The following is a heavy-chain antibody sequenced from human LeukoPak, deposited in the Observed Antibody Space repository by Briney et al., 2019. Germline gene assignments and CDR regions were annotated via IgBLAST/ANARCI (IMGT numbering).Heavy chain of an antibody. Sequence: GGSLRLSCAASGFTFSAFWMHWVRQAPGKGLVWVSRISSDGSNTPYADSVKGRFTISRDNAKNTLFLQLSSLRAEDTAVYYCARGPDHGGSYYHDWGQGTLVTVSS. CDR1: GFTFSAFW. V-gene: IGHV3-74*03. CDR2: ISSDGSNT. D-gene: IGHD1-26*01. CDR3: ARGPDHGGSYYHD. J-gene: IGHJ4*02.